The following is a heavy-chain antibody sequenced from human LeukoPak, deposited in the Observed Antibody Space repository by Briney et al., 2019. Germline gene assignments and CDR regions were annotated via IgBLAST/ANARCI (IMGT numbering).Heavy chain of an antibody. V-gene: IGHV2-5*01. J-gene: IGHJ4*02. CDR3: AHRGSGL. Sequence: SGPTLVNPTQTLTLTCTFSGFSFSTPGMGVGWIRQPPGKALEWLALIYWNDNKHYSPALKSRLTITKDTSKNQVVLTMTNMDPVDTATYYCAHRGSGLWGQGTLVTVSS. CDR1: GFSFSTPGMG. D-gene: IGHD6-25*01. CDR2: IYWNDNK.